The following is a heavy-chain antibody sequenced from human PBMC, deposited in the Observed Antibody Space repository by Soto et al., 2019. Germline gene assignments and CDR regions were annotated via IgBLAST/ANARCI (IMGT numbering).Heavy chain of an antibody. Sequence: GESLKISCQGSGYSFASYWIGGVRQMPGKGLEWMGIVYPSDSDTRYSPPFQGQVTISADKSTSTAYLQWSSLQASDTAMYYCARGPTTDYFDYWGQGTLVTVSS. CDR3: ARGPTTDYFDY. J-gene: IGHJ4*02. CDR1: GYSFASYW. CDR2: VYPSDSDT. D-gene: IGHD1-26*01. V-gene: IGHV5-51*01.